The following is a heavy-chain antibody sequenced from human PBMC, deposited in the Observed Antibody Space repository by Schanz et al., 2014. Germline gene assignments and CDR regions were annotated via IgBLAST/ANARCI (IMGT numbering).Heavy chain of an antibody. CDR1: GFAFDTYW. D-gene: IGHD3-3*01. J-gene: IGHJ3*02. V-gene: IGHV3-7*01. CDR3: ARVGGTYYDFWSGVPPTVMHDGFDI. Sequence: EVQVVESGGGLVQPGGSLRLSCEASGFAFDTYWMSWVRQAPGKGLEWVANIKHDGSEKYYVDSVKGRFTISRDNAKNSMYLEMNSLRAEDTAVFYCARVGGTYYDFWSGVPPTVMHDGFDIWGQGTMVTVS. CDR2: IKHDGSEK.